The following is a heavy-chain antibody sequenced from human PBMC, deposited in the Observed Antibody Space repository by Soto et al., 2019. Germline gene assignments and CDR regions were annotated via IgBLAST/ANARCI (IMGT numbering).Heavy chain of an antibody. CDR2: IYNSGST. J-gene: IGHJ5*02. CDR3: ARSARFDP. CDR1: GGSVSSGSYY. Sequence: SETLSLTCTVSGGSVSSGSYYWSWIRQPPGKGLEWIGYIYNSGSTNYNPSLKSRVTISVDTSKNQFSLKLSSVTAADMAVYYCARSARFDPWGQGTLVTVSS. V-gene: IGHV4-61*01.